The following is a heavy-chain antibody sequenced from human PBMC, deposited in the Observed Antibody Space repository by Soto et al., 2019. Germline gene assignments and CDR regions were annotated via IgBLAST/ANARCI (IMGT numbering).Heavy chain of an antibody. CDR2: MNPNSGNT. J-gene: IGHJ5*02. CDR3: ARGVKYGAYPRWFDP. D-gene: IGHD4-17*01. V-gene: IGHV1-8*01. CDR1: GYTFTSYD. Sequence: ASVKVSCKASGYTFTSYDINWVRQATGQGLEYLGWMNPNSGNTGYVQKFQGRVTMTRDTSISTAYMELSSLRSEDTAVYFCARGVKYGAYPRWFDPWGQGTLVTVSS.